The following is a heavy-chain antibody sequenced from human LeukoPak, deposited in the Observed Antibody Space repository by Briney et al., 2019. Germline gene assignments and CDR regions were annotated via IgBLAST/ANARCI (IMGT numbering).Heavy chain of an antibody. CDR2: INPSGGST. CDR3: ATRYSSGWYAGAGDAFDI. Sequence: ASVKVSCKASGYTFTSYYMHWARQAPGQGLEWMGIINPSGGSTSYAQKFQGRVTMTRDTSISTAYMELSRLRSDDTAVYYCATRYSSGWYAGAGDAFDIWGQGTMVTVSS. CDR1: GYTFTSYY. D-gene: IGHD6-19*01. V-gene: IGHV1-46*01. J-gene: IGHJ3*02.